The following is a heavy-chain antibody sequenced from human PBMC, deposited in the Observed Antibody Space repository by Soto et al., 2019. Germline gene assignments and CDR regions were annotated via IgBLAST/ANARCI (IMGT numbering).Heavy chain of an antibody. V-gene: IGHV3-48*01. J-gene: IGHJ4*02. CDR1: GFTFSTYN. CDR3: ARALCGGSCYFDY. D-gene: IGHD2-21*01. CDR2: ISSSGSTV. Sequence: GGSLRLSCAASGFTFSTYNMNWVRQAPGKGLEWVSYISSSGSTVYSAASVKGRFTISRDNAKNSLFLQMNSLRAEDTAVYYCARALCGGSCYFDYWGQGTLVTVSS.